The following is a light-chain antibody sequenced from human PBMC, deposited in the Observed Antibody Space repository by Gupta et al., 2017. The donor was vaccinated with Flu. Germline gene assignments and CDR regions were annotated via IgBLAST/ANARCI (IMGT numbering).Light chain of an antibody. J-gene: IGLJ3*02. CDR2: EDN. CDR3: YSRDNSGNHRV. V-gene: IGLV3-10*01. Sequence: SYELTQPPSVSVSPGQTARITCSGDALPRKFAYWFQQKSGQAPVLFIYEDNKRPSGIPERFSGSSSGTMATLTISGAQVEDEADYYCYSRDNSGNHRVFGGGTKLTVL. CDR1: ALPRKF.